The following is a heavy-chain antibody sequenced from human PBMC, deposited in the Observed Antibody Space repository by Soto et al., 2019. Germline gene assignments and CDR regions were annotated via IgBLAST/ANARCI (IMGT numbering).Heavy chain of an antibody. V-gene: IGHV3-9*03. D-gene: IGHD6-19*01. J-gene: IGHJ4*02. CDR3: AKGAELHSSVWSTRCFDS. Sequence: GWSLRLSCVTSGFFFGDYAMHLVRLIPGKGLEWVACIGSNGQTLDYAKSVKGRFTISKDDAKRSLYLQMDNLRPDDMALYHCAKGAELHSSVWSTRCFDSWGRGDLVTVSS. CDR2: IGSNGQTL. CDR1: GFFFGDYA.